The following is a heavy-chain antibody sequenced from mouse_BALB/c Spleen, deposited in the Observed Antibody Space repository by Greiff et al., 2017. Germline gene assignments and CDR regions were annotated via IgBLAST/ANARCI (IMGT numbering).Heavy chain of an antibody. V-gene: IGHV14-3*02. CDR2: IDPANGNT. D-gene: IGHD2-4*01. CDR3: ASGDYDAY. CDR1: GFNIKDTY. J-gene: IGHJ3*01. Sequence: VQLQQSGAELVKPGASVKLSCTASGFNIKDTYMHWVKQRPEQGLEWIGRIDPANGNTKYDPKFQGKATITADTSSNTAYLQLSSLTSEDTAVYYCASGDYDAYWGQGTLVTVSA.